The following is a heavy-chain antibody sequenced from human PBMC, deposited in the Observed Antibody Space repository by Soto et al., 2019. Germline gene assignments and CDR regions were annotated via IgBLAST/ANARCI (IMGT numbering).Heavy chain of an antibody. V-gene: IGHV3-23*01. D-gene: IGHD1-1*01. CDR2: INYLGGST. J-gene: IGHJ4*02. CDR1: GFTFTTYG. Sequence: LRLSCTASGFTFTTYGMTWVRRTPGKGLEWVSTINYLGGSTFYADSVKGRFTISRDNSKNTVYLQMNSLRAEDTAIYYCARVPLTGRLRYGPIDYWCQGTSVPV. CDR3: ARVPLTGRLRYGPIDY.